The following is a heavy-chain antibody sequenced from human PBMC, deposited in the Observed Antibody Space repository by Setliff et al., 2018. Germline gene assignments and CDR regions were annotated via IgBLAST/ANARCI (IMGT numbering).Heavy chain of an antibody. CDR1: GYSIRNGYY. V-gene: IGHV4-38-2*01. CDR2: IYHGGTT. D-gene: IGHD6-19*01. CDR3: ARLLAGTGGFFYYGVDV. Sequence: PSETLSLTCGVSGYSIRNGYYWAWIRQPPGKGLEWIGSIYHGGTTYYSPSLKTRVTLSVDTSKNQFSLKLSSVTAADTAVYYCARLLAGTGGFFYYGVDVWGQGTTVTVFS. J-gene: IGHJ6*02.